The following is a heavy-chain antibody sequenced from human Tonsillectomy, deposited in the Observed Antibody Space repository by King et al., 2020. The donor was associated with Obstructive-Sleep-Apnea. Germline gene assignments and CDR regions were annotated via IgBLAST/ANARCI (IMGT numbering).Heavy chain of an antibody. Sequence: VQLVESGGGVVQPGGSLRLSCAASGLTFDDYAMNWVRQAPGKGLEWVAGINWSGASTGYADSVKGRFTISRDRAKNSLYLQMNSLRAEDTALYHCARSTYSYGSYYYGMDVWGQGTTVTVSS. CDR1: GLTFDDYA. J-gene: IGHJ6*02. V-gene: IGHV3-20*01. CDR3: ARSTYSYGSYYYGMDV. CDR2: INWSGAST. D-gene: IGHD5-18*01.